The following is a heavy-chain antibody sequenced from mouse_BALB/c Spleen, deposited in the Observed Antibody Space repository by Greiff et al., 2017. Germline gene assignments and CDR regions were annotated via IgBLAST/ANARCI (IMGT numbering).Heavy chain of an antibody. J-gene: IGHJ1*01. D-gene: IGHD1-1*01. CDR3: VREAYYYGSKYFDV. V-gene: IGHV10S3*01. Sequence: GGGLVQPKGSLKLSCAASGFTFNTNAMNWVRQAPGKGLEWVARIRSKSNNYATYYADSVKDRFTISRDDSQSMLYLQMNNLKTEDTAMYYCVREAYYYGSKYFDVWGAGTTVTVSS. CDR2: IRSKSNNYAT. CDR1: GFTFNTNA.